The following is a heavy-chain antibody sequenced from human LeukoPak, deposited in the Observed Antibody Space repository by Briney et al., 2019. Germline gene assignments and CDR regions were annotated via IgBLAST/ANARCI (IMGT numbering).Heavy chain of an antibody. J-gene: IGHJ4*02. CDR3: SRDSHGDDVYDY. D-gene: IGHD1-1*01. CDR2: IRRRAYGGTT. Sequence: GRSLRLSCTVSGSTFEDFAMTWVRQAPGKGLEWVGFIRRRAYGGTTDYAASVKGRFTISVDDSKNIAFLQMNSLKTEDTGIYFCSRDSHGDDVYDYWGQGTVVTVYS. V-gene: IGHV3-49*04. CDR1: GSTFEDFA.